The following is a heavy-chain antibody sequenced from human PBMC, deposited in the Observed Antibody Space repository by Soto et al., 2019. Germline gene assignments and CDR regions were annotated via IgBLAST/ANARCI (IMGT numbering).Heavy chain of an antibody. Sequence: QITLKESGPTLVRPTQTLTLTCTVSGFSLDTWGVGVGWIRQSPVKAPEWLALIYWDDDKRYSPSLKNRLTITKDTSKNQVVLTLTNMDPVDTVTYYCARALGSWGSYYFDHWGQGTLVTVSS. CDR3: ARALGSWGSYYFDH. CDR1: GFSLDTWGVG. V-gene: IGHV2-5*02. CDR2: IYWDDDK. J-gene: IGHJ4*02. D-gene: IGHD3-16*01.